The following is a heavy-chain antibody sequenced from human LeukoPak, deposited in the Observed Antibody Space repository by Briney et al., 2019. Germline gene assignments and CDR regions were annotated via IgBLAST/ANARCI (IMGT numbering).Heavy chain of an antibody. CDR1: GFTFDDYG. V-gene: IGHV3-20*04. J-gene: IGHJ4*02. CDR2: INWNGGST. D-gene: IGHD5-18*01. Sequence: RAGGSLRLSCAASGFTFDDYGMSWVRQAPGKGLEWVSGINWNGGSTGYADSVEGRFTISRDNAKNSLYLQMNSLRAEDTALYYCARSLYSSSPPHDYWGQGTLVTVSS. CDR3: ARSLYSSSPPHDY.